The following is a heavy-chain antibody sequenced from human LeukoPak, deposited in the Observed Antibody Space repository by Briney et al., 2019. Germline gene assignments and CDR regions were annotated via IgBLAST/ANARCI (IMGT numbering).Heavy chain of an antibody. CDR3: AKGYCSSTSCFSDY. J-gene: IGHJ4*02. CDR1: GFTFDDYA. Sequence: GRSLRLSCAASGFTFDDYAMHWVRQAPGKGLEWVSGISWNSGSIGYADSVKGRFTISRDNVKNSLYLQMNILRPEDTALYYCAKGYCSSTSCFSDYWGQGTLVTVSS. D-gene: IGHD2-2*01. CDR2: ISWNSGSI. V-gene: IGHV3-9*01.